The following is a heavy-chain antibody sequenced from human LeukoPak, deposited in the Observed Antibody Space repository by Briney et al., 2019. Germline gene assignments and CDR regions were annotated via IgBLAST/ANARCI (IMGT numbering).Heavy chain of an antibody. Sequence: SGPTLVNPTQTLTLTFTFSGFSLSTSGVGVGWIRQPPGKALEWLALIYWDDDKRYSPSLKSRLTITKDTSKNQVVLTMTNMDPVDTATYYCARHYDYVWGSYLFPQCFDYWGQGTLVTVSS. V-gene: IGHV2-5*02. J-gene: IGHJ4*02. D-gene: IGHD3-16*02. CDR1: GFSLSTSGVG. CDR3: ARHYDYVWGSYLFPQCFDY. CDR2: IYWDDDK.